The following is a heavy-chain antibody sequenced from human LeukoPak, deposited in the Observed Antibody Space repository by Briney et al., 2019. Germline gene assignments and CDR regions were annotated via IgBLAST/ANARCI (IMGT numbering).Heavy chain of an antibody. D-gene: IGHD6-13*01. CDR3: ARNVGIAAAATY. CDR1: GGSISGYY. J-gene: IGHJ4*02. CDR2: IYHSGST. V-gene: IGHV4-38-2*02. Sequence: SETLSLTCTVSGGSISGYYWSWIRQPPGKGLEWIGSIYHSGSTYYNPSLKSRVTISVDTSKNQFSPKLSSVTAADTAVYYCARNVGIAAAATYWGQGTLVTVSS.